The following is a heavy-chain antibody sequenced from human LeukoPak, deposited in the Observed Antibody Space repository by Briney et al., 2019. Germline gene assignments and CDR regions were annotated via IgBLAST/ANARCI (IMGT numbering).Heavy chain of an antibody. CDR2: IYYSGST. D-gene: IGHD3-10*01. J-gene: IGHJ4*02. CDR3: ARDGSEYYYGSGSYYIFGLLNYYFDY. CDR1: GGSFSGYY. V-gene: IGHV4-34*01. Sequence: SETLSLTCAVYGGSFSGYYWSWIRQPPGKGLEWIGSIYYSGSTYYNPSLKSRVTISVDTSKNQFSLKLSSVTAADTAVYYCARDGSEYYYGSGSYYIFGLLNYYFDYWGQGTLVTVSS.